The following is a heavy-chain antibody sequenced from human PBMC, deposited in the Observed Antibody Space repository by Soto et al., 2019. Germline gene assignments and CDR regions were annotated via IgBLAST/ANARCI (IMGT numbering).Heavy chain of an antibody. CDR3: ASRRLQGFDP. Sequence: QVQLVESGGGVVQPGRSLRLSCAASGFTFSSYGMHWVRQAPGKGLEWVAVIWYDGSNKYYADSVKGRFTISRDNSKTTLYLQMTSPKAEGPAVFCCASRRLQGFDPWGQGTLFTVAS. CDR1: GFTFSSYG. D-gene: IGHD4-4*01. J-gene: IGHJ5*02. CDR2: IWYDGSNK. V-gene: IGHV3-33*01.